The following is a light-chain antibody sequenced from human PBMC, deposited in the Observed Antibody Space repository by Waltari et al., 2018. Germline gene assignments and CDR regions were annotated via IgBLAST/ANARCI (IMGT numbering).Light chain of an antibody. CDR3: QSADNSGTPVV. J-gene: IGLJ2*01. Sequence: SYDLTQPPSVSVSPGQTARITCSGNTLPKQFAYWYQQKPGQAPVLMIYKDSERPSGVPERFAGSRSGTTVMLTISGVQAEDEADYYCQSADNSGTPVVFGGGTKLTVL. CDR2: KDS. CDR1: TLPKQF. V-gene: IGLV3-25*03.